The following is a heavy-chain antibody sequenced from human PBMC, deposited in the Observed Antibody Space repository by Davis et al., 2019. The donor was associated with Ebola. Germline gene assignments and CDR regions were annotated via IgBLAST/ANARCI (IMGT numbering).Heavy chain of an antibody. V-gene: IGHV3-23*01. CDR3: AKNDYSINSKVDV. CDR2: ISLSGAGT. J-gene: IGHJ6*02. D-gene: IGHD4-11*01. Sequence: PGGSLRLSCAASGFIFSSYAMSWVRQAPGKGLEWISGISLSGAGTFYADSVKGRFTISRDNSKNTVYLQMNSLKAEDAALYYCAKNDYSINSKVDVWGQGTTVTVYS. CDR1: GFIFSSYA.